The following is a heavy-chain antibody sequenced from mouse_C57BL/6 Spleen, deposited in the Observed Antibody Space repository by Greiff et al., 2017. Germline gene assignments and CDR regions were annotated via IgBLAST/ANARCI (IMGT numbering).Heavy chain of an antibody. D-gene: IGHD2-4*01. CDR3: ARRYDYLYYLDY. Sequence: VQLQQSGPELVKPGASVKMSCKASGYTFTDYNMHWVKQSHGKSLEWIGYINPNNGGTSYNQKFKGKATLTVNKSSSTAYMEHRSLTSEDSAVYYCARRYDYLYYLDYWGQGTTLTVSS. V-gene: IGHV1-22*01. CDR1: GYTFTDYN. CDR2: INPNNGGT. J-gene: IGHJ2*01.